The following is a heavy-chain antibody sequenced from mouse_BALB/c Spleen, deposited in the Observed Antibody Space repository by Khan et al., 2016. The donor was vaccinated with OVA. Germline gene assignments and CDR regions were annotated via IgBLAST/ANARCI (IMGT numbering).Heavy chain of an antibody. CDR3: ARLGNYGQHAN. D-gene: IGHD1-2*01. V-gene: IGHV4-2*02. CDR2: INPGSSTI. CDR1: GFDFSRYW. J-gene: IGHJ3*01. Sequence: EVQLVESGGGLVQPGGSLILSCAASGFDFSRYWMSWARQAPGKGQEWIGEINPGSSTINYTPSLKDKFIISRDNAKNTLYLQMRKVRSEDTALYCCARLGNYGQHANWGQGTLVTVSA.